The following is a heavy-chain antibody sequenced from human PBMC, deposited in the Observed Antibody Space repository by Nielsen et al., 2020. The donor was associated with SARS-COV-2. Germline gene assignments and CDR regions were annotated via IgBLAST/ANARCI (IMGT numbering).Heavy chain of an antibody. D-gene: IGHD2-15*01. V-gene: IGHV4-34*01. J-gene: IGHJ5*02. CDR2: IYYSGST. CDR1: GGSFSGYY. Sequence: GSLRLSCAVYGGSFSGYYWSWIRQPPGKGLEWIGSIYYSGSTYYNPSLKSRVTISVDTSKNQFSLKLSSVTAADTAVYYCARSPHLDIVVVVAATGWFDPWGQGTLVTVSS. CDR3: ARSPHLDIVVVVAATGWFDP.